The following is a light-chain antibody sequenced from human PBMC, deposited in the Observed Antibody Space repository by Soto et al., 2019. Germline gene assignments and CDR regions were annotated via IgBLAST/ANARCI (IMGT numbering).Light chain of an antibody. CDR1: SSDVGGYNY. CDR2: EVT. Sequence: QSALTQPPSASGSPGQSVTISCTGTSSDVGGYNYVSWYQQHPGKAPKFIIYEVTKRPSGVPDRFSGSKSGNTASLTASGLQAEDEADYYCSSYAGNNKLLFGGGTKLTVL. J-gene: IGLJ2*01. CDR3: SSYAGNNKLL. V-gene: IGLV2-8*01.